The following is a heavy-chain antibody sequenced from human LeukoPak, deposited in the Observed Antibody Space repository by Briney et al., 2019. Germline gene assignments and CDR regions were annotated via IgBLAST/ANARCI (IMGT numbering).Heavy chain of an antibody. Sequence: GGSLRLSCAASGFTFDDYGMSWVRQAPGKGLEWVSGINWNGGSTGYADSVKGRFTISRDNAKNSLYLQMNSLRAEDTALYYCNGYCSSASCYSDMDVWGQGTTVTVSS. J-gene: IGHJ6*02. CDR2: INWNGGST. V-gene: IGHV3-20*04. D-gene: IGHD2-2*02. CDR1: GFTFDDYG. CDR3: NGYCSSASCYSDMDV.